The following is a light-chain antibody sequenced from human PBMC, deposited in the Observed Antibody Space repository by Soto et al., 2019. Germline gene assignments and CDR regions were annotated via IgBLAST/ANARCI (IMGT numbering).Light chain of an antibody. CDR2: DVS. J-gene: IGLJ1*01. Sequence: QSALTQPASVSGSPGQSITISCTGTSSDVGGYNYVSWYQQQPGKAPKLMIYDVSNRPSGVSNCFSGSKSGNTASLTISGLQAEDEADYYCSSYTSSSTSYVFGTGTKVTV. CDR3: SSYTSSSTSYV. V-gene: IGLV2-14*01. CDR1: SSDVGGYNY.